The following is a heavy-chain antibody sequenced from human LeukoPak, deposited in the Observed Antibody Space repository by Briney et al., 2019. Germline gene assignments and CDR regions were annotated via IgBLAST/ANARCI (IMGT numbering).Heavy chain of an antibody. CDR1: GFTFSSYA. Sequence: AGGSLRLSCAASGFTFSSYAMTWVRQAPGKGLEWVAKMKEDGSDIHYVDSVRGRFSISRDNAKDSLYLQMNSLRVDDTAVYYCARGGAVAGRFDPWGQGTQVTVSS. V-gene: IGHV3-7*01. J-gene: IGHJ5*02. CDR2: MKEDGSDI. D-gene: IGHD6-19*01. CDR3: ARGGAVAGRFDP.